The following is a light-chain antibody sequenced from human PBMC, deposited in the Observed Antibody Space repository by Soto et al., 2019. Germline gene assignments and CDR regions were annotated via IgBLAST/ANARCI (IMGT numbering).Light chain of an antibody. CDR2: DVT. J-gene: IGLJ2*01. CDR3: SSYPTGGTLDVV. Sequence: QSALTQPASVSGSPGQSITISCTGTSSDIGGYNYVSWYQQHPGKAPKLIIYDVTNRPSGVSNRFSGSKSGNTASLTISGLQAEDEADYYCSSYPTGGTLDVVFGGGTKVTVL. CDR1: SSDIGGYNY. V-gene: IGLV2-14*03.